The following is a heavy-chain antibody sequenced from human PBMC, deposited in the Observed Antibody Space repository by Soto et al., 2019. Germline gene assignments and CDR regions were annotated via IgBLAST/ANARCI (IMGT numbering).Heavy chain of an antibody. CDR3: AEDIVVVPAAIIGANYYYGMDV. V-gene: IGHV1-69*13. D-gene: IGHD2-2*02. Sequence: SVKVSCKASGGTFSSYAISWVRQAPGQGLEWMGGIIPTFGTANYAQKFQGRVTITADESTSTAYMELSSLRSEDTAVYYCAEDIVVVPAAIIGANYYYGMDVWGQGTTVTVSS. J-gene: IGHJ6*02. CDR2: IIPTFGTA. CDR1: GGTFSSYA.